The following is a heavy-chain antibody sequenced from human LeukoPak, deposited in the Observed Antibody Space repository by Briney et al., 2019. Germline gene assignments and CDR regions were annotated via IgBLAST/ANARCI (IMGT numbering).Heavy chain of an antibody. CDR2: ISRSGDGT. J-gene: IGHJ2*01. CDR3: ARAVGQWYFDP. V-gene: IGHV3-23*01. CDR1: GFTFSTPD. Sequence: GGSLRLSCAASGFTFSTPDMSWGRQAPGKGLGWGSAISRSGDGTNYADSVKGRFTISRDNSKNTLYLQMNSLRAEDTAVYYCARAVGQWYFDPWGRGTLVTVSS.